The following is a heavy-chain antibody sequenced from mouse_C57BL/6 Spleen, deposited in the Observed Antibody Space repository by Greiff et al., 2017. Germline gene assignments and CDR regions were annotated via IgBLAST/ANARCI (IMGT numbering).Heavy chain of an antibody. D-gene: IGHD4-1*01. CDR1: GYTFTSYW. CDR2: IDPSDSYT. Sequence: QVQLKQPGAELVMPGASVKLSCKASGYTFTSYWMHWVKQRPGQGLEWIGEIDPSDSYTNYNQKFKGKSTLTVDKSSSTAYMQLSSLTSEDSAVYYCARETGTGARDYWGQGTSVTVSS. CDR3: ARETGTGARDY. V-gene: IGHV1-69*01. J-gene: IGHJ4*01.